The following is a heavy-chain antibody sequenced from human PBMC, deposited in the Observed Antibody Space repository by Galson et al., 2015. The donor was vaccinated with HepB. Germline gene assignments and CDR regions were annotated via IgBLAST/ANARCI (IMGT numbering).Heavy chain of an antibody. CDR1: GYSFTAFW. V-gene: IGHV5-10-1*01. CDR3: ANRHYYFRSGTWYNVSDY. D-gene: IGHD3-10*01. J-gene: IGHJ4*02. Sequence: QSGAEVKKPGESVTISCKGSGYSFTAFWITWVRQIPGKGLEWMGRIDPSDSYTDYSPSFQGHVTVSVDKSITTAYLQWSSLKASDTAIYYCANRHYYFRSGTWYNVSDYWGQGTLVTVSS. CDR2: IDPSDSYT.